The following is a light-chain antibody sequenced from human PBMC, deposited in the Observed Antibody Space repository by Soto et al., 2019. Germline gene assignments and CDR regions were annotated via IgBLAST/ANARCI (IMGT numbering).Light chain of an antibody. CDR2: GAS. CDR1: QSVSSSY. V-gene: IGKV3-20*01. J-gene: IGKJ3*01. CDR3: HQYGSSRFN. Sequence: EIVLTQSPGTLSLSPGERATLSCRASQSVSSSYLAWYQQKPGQVPRLLIYGASSIATGIPARFSGSGSATAFTLTINRLEPDDLAVYYGHQYGSSRFNFSPGTKGDI.